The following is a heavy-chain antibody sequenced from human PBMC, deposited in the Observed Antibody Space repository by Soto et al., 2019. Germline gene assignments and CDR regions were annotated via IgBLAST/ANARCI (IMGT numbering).Heavy chain of an antibody. CDR2: INHSGST. V-gene: IGHV4-34*01. Sequence: PPETLSLTCAVYGGSFGGYYWSWLRQPPGKGLEWIGEINHSGSTNYNPSLKSRVTTSVDTTKNQFSLKLSSVTAADTAVYYCAKVPDYGDSFDYWGQGTLVTVSS. CDR1: GGSFGGYY. J-gene: IGHJ4*02. D-gene: IGHD4-17*01. CDR3: AKVPDYGDSFDY.